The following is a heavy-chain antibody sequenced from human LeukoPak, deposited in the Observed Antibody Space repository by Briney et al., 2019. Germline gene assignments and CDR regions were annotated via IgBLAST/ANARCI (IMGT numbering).Heavy chain of an antibody. D-gene: IGHD5-18*01. CDR3: ARGRRWIQLWSYFDY. J-gene: IGHJ4*02. CDR2: IYYSGST. CDR1: GGSISSSSYY. V-gene: IGHV4-39*07. Sequence: SETLSLTCTVSGGSISSSSYYWGWIRQPPGKGLEWIGSIYYSGSTNYNPSLKSRVTISVDTSKNQFSLKLSSVTAADTAVYYCARGRRWIQLWSYFDYWGQGTLVTVSS.